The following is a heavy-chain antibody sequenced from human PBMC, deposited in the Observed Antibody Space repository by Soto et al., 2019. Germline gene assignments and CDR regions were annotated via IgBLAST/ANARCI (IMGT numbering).Heavy chain of an antibody. J-gene: IGHJ3*02. CDR3: ARRGTAMVKDAFDI. V-gene: IGHV4-31*03. CDR2: IYYSGST. D-gene: IGHD5-18*01. CDR1: GGSISSGGYY. Sequence: QVQLQESGPGLVKPSQTLSLTCTVSGGSISSGGYYWSWIRQHPGKGLEWIGYIYYSGSTYYNPSLKGRVTXXVXTXXNQFSLKLSSVTAADTAVYYCARRGTAMVKDAFDIWGQGTMVTVSS.